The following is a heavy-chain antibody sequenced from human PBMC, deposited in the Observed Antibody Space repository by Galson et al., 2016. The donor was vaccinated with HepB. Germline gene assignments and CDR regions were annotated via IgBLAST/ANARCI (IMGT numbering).Heavy chain of an antibody. CDR1: GGSISRSSYY. V-gene: IGHV4-39*01. D-gene: IGHD3-10*01. J-gene: IGHJ4*02. CDR3: ARRVVDDSGKWMFYFDY. CDR2: KYYSGST. Sequence: ETLSLTCTVSGGSISRSSYYWGWIRQPPGKGLEWIGSKYYSGSTYFNPSLKSRVTISVDTSKNQFSLKLSSVTAADTAVYYCARRVVDDSGKWMFYFDYWGRGTLVTVSS.